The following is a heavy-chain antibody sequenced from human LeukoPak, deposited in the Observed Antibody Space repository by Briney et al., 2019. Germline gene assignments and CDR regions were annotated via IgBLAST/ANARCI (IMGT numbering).Heavy chain of an antibody. D-gene: IGHD6-13*01. J-gene: IGHJ6*03. Sequence: GSLRLSCAASGFTFSSYSMNWVRQPPGKGLEWIGEINHSGSTNYNPSLKSRVTISVDTSKNQFSLKLSSVTAADTAVYYCARRVGSSSWYHYYYYMDVWGKGTTVTISS. CDR3: ARRVGSSSWYHYYYYMDV. V-gene: IGHV4-34*01. CDR2: INHSGST. CDR1: GFTFSSYS.